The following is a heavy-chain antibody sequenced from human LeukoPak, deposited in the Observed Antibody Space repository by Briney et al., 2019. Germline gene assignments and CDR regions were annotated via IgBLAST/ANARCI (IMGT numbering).Heavy chain of an antibody. D-gene: IGHD3-10*01. CDR2: IIPIFGTA. Sequence: SVKVSCKASGGTFTSYAISWVRQAPGQGLEWMGGIIPIFGTANYAQKFQGRVTITADKSTSTAYMELSSLRSEDTAVYYCARDRDYGSGSPSFDYWGQGTLVTVSS. V-gene: IGHV1-69*06. CDR3: ARDRDYGSGSPSFDY. CDR1: GGTFTSYA. J-gene: IGHJ4*02.